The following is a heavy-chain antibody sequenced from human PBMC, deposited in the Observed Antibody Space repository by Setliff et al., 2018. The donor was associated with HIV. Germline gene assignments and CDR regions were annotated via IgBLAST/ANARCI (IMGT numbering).Heavy chain of an antibody. D-gene: IGHD3-22*01. CDR2: IYCSGST. Sequence: KTSETLSLTCSVSGDSISSSSYYWGWIRQPPGKGLEWIGSIYCSGSTYYNPSLNSRVTISVDASKNQFSLKLSSLTAADTAVYYCASLPPLYDSSGYYFDYWGQGTLVTVSS. J-gene: IGHJ4*02. CDR3: ASLPPLYDSSGYYFDY. CDR1: GDSISSSSYY. V-gene: IGHV4-39*01.